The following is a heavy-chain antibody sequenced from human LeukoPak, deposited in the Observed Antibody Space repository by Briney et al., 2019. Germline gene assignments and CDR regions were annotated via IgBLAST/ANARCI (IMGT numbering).Heavy chain of an antibody. CDR2: IYHGGST. CDR3: ARGEERGSGTVHFDY. Sequence: SETLSLTCAVSGGSISNNNWWSWVRQPPGMGLEWIGEIYHGGSTNYNPSLKGRVTMSVDRSKNQFSLKLSSVTAADTAVYYCARGEERGSGTVHFDYWGQGTLVTVSS. D-gene: IGHD3-10*01. CDR1: GGSISNNNW. J-gene: IGHJ4*02. V-gene: IGHV4-4*02.